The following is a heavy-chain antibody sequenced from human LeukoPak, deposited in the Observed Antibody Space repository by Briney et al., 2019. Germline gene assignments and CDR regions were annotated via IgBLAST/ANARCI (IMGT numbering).Heavy chain of an antibody. V-gene: IGHV4-34*01. CDR2: INHSGST. J-gene: IGHJ6*03. CDR1: GGSFSGYY. Sequence: SETLSLTCAVYGGSFSGYYWSWIRQPPGKGLEWIGEINHSGSTYYNPSLKSRVTISVDTSKNQFSLKLSSVTAADTAVYYCARQYSSGWFEYYYYYMDVWGKGTTVTISS. CDR3: ARQYSSGWFEYYYYYMDV. D-gene: IGHD6-19*01.